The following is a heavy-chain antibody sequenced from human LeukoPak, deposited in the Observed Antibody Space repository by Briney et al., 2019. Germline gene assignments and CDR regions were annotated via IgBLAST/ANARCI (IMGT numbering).Heavy chain of an antibody. CDR3: AKRGVVIRVILVGFHKEANYFDS. D-gene: IGHD3-22*01. J-gene: IGHJ4*02. V-gene: IGHV3-23*01. CDR2: ISGSGGST. CDR1: GVTLSNYG. Sequence: GGSLRLSCAVYGVTLSNYGMSWVRPAPGKGLEWVAGISGSGGSTNYADPVKGRFTISRDSPKNPLYLQMNSLRAEDTAVYCCAKRGVVIRVILVGFHKEANYFDSWGQGALVTVSS.